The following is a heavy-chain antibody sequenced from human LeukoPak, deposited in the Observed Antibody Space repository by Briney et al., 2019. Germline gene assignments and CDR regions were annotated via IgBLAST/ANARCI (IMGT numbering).Heavy chain of an antibody. J-gene: IGHJ6*03. V-gene: IGHV4-59*01. CDR1: GGSISSYY. D-gene: IGHD5-18*01. Sequence: PSETLSLTCSVSGGSISSYYWSWIRQPPGKGLEWIGYIYYSGSTNYNPSLKSRVTISVDTSKNQFSLKLSSVTAADTAVYYCARTTEGGYTYDYFYYYYMDVWGKGTTVTISS. CDR2: IYYSGST. CDR3: ARTTEGGYTYDYFYYYYMDV.